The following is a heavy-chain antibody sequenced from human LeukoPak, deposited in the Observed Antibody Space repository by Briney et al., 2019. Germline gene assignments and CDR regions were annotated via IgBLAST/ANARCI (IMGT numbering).Heavy chain of an antibody. CDR1: GFTFSSYA. V-gene: IGHV3-21*01. D-gene: IGHD6-19*01. Sequence: GGSPRLSCAASGFTFSSYAMSWVRQAPGKGLEWVSSISSSSSYIYYADSVKGRFTISRDNAKNSLYLQMNSLRAEDTAVYYCAGPLIAVANQLRSYWGQRTLVTVSS. J-gene: IGHJ4*02. CDR3: AGPLIAVANQLRSY. CDR2: ISSSSSYI.